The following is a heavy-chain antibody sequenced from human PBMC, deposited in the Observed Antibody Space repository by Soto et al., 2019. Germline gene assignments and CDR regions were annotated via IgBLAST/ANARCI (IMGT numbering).Heavy chain of an antibody. V-gene: IGHV1-69*02. CDR3: ASRDDYHSYFYY. CDR2: FIPILGIA. D-gene: IGHD4-17*01. J-gene: IGHJ4*02. Sequence: SVKVSCKASGGTFSSYIISWVRQAPGQGLEWMGRFIPILGIANYAQTFQGRVTITADKSTSTSYMELSSLRSEDTAVYYCASRDDYHSYFYYCGQGTLVTVSS. CDR1: GGTFSSYI.